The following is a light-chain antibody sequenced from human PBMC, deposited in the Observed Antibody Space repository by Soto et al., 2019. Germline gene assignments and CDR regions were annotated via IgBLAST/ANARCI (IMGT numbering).Light chain of an antibody. J-gene: IGLJ1*01. CDR1: NIGSKT. CDR2: SDR. V-gene: IGLV3-21*04. CDR3: QVWDSSSDYV. Sequence: SYELTQPPSVSVAPGKTATITCGGNNIGSKTVSWYQQKPGQAPMLVIYSDRDRPSGIPERFSGINSGNTATLTISTVEAGDEADYYCQVWDSSSDYVFGGGTKVTVL.